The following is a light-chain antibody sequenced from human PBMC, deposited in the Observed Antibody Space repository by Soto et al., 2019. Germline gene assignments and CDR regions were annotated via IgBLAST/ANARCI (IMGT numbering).Light chain of an antibody. V-gene: IGLV2-8*01. CDR2: EVS. Sequence: QSALTQPPSASESPGQSVTISCTGTSSDVGGYYYVSWYQQHPGKAPKLMIYEVSKRPSGVPDRFSGSKSGNTASLTVSGLQAEDEADYYCSSYAGTNTPYVFGTGTKVTVL. J-gene: IGLJ1*01. CDR3: SSYAGTNTPYV. CDR1: SSDVGGYYY.